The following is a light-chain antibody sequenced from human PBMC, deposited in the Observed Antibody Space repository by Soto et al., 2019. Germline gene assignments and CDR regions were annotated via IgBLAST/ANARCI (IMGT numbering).Light chain of an antibody. V-gene: IGKV1-5*01. CDR2: DAS. Sequence: DIQMTQSPSTLSASVVDRVTITCRASQSISNWLAWYQQKPGKAPKLLIFDASSLERVVPSRFSGSGSGTDFTLTIRSLQPDDFATYNCQQYDVDYGTFGQGTKVDIK. CDR1: QSISNW. J-gene: IGKJ1*01. CDR3: QQYDVDYGT.